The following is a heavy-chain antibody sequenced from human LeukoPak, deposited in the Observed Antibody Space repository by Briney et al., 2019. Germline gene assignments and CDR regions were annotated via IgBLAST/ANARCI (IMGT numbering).Heavy chain of an antibody. Sequence: EASVKVSCKASGYTFTDYYMHWVRQAPGQGLEWMGWINPNSGGTNFAQKFQGRVTMTRDTSISTAYMELSRLRSDDTAVYYCARVNTAMVTGYYYYYYMDVWGKGTTVTISS. D-gene: IGHD5-18*01. CDR3: ARVNTAMVTGYYYYYYMDV. V-gene: IGHV1-2*02. CDR1: GYTFTDYY. J-gene: IGHJ6*03. CDR2: INPNSGGT.